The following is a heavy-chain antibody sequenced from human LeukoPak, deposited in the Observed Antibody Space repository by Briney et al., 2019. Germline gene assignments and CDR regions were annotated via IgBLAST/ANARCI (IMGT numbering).Heavy chain of an antibody. J-gene: IGHJ4*02. CDR2: ISPSSHYI. V-gene: IGHV3-21*04. Sequence: GGSLRLSCAGSGFAFSNYSINWVRQAPGKGLGWVSSISPSSHYIYYADSVRGRFTISRDNARNSLYLQMNSLRDEDTAVYYCAESSGYGSYDHFDFWGQGTLVTV. D-gene: IGHD3-10*01. CDR3: AESSGYGSYDHFDF. CDR1: GFAFSNYS.